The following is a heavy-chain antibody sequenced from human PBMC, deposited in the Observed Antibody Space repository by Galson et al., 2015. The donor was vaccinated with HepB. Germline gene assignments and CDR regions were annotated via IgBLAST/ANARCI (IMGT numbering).Heavy chain of an antibody. CDR2: ISSSGSTI. Sequence: LRLSCAASGFTFSSYEMNWVRQAPGKGLEWVSYISSSGSTIYYADSVKGRFTISRDNAKNSLYLQMNSLRAEDTAVYYCARGIVVVPAARDSTSEYYYGMDVWGQGTTVTVSS. D-gene: IGHD2-2*01. J-gene: IGHJ6*02. V-gene: IGHV3-48*03. CDR1: GFTFSSYE. CDR3: ARGIVVVPAARDSTSEYYYGMDV.